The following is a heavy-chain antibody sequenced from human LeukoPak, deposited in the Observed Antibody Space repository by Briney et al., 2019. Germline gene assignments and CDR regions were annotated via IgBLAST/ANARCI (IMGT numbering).Heavy chain of an antibody. CDR1: GFTFSSYA. CDR3: ARKGIRGSYRDY. J-gene: IGHJ4*02. Sequence: GGSLRLSCAASGFTFSSYAMSWVRQAPGKGLEWVSAISGSGGSTYYADSVKGRFTISRDNSKNTLYLQMNSLRAEDTAVYYCARKGIRGSYRDYWGQGTLVTVSS. V-gene: IGHV3-23*01. D-gene: IGHD1-26*01. CDR2: ISGSGGST.